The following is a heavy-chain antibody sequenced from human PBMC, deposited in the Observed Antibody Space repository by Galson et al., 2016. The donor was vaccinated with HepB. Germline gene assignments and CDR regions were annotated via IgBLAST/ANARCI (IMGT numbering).Heavy chain of an antibody. CDR3: ARDPGYITAAPFFDY. Sequence: SLRLSCAASGFTISAYWMSWVRQAPGKGLEWISYISSRSSTIYYADSVKGRFTISRDNAKNSLYVQMNSLRVEDTALYYCARDPGYITAAPFFDYWGQGTLVTVSS. CDR2: ISSRSSTI. V-gene: IGHV3-11*04. J-gene: IGHJ4*02. D-gene: IGHD5-24*01. CDR1: GFTISAYW.